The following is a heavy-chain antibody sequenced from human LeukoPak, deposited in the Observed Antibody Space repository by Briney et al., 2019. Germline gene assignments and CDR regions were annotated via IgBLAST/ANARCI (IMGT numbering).Heavy chain of an antibody. D-gene: IGHD2-21*02. Sequence: GGSLRLSCTASGYIFNSYAMQWVRQAPGKGLEWVSVIGSSGGSTYYADSVKGRFTISRDYSKNTLYLQMNSLRAEDTAVYYCAKMEVVTADDKYFQYWGQGTLVTVSS. J-gene: IGHJ1*01. V-gene: IGHV3-23*01. CDR3: AKMEVVTADDKYFQY. CDR1: GYIFNSYA. CDR2: IGSSGGST.